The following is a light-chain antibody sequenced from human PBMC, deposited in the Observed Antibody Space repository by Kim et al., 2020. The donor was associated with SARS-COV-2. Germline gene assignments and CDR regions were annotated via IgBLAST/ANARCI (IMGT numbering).Light chain of an antibody. CDR3: CSYAGSSTSYVV. V-gene: IGLV2-23*02. Sequence: QSALTQPASGSGSPGQSITISCTGTSSDVGSYNLVSWYQQHPGKAPKLMIYEVSKRPSGVSNRFSGSKSGNTASLTISGLQAEDEADYYCCSYAGSSTSYVVFGGGTKLTVL. J-gene: IGLJ2*01. CDR1: SSDVGSYNL. CDR2: EVS.